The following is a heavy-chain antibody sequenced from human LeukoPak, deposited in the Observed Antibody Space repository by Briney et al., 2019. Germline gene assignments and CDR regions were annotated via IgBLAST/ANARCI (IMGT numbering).Heavy chain of an antibody. D-gene: IGHD3-22*01. V-gene: IGHV1-46*01. CDR3: ATSSSDYDSSGYPRPLFLDL. J-gene: IGHJ2*01. Sequence: HEASVKVSCKASGYTFTSYYMHWVRQAPGQGLEWMGIINPSGGSTSYAQKFQGRVTMTRDTSTSTVYMELSSLRSEDTAVYYCATSSSDYDSSGYPRPLFLDLWGRGTLVTVSS. CDR2: INPSGGST. CDR1: GYTFTSYY.